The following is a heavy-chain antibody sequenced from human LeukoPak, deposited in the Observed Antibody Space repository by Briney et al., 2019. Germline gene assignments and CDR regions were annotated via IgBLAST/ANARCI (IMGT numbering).Heavy chain of an antibody. J-gene: IGHJ4*02. CDR1: GFTFSSYS. Sequence: GGSLRLSCAASGFTFSSYSMNWVRQAPGKGLEWVSFIRSKAYGGTTEYAASVKDRFTISRDDSKSIAYLQMNSLKTEDTAVYYCTRETRSGYDRRNFDYWGQGTLVTVSS. V-gene: IGHV3-49*04. CDR3: TRETRSGYDRRNFDY. D-gene: IGHD5-12*01. CDR2: IRSKAYGGTT.